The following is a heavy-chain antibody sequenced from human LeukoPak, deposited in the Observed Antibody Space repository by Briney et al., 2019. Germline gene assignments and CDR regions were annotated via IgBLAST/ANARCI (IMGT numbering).Heavy chain of an antibody. Sequence: SQTLSLTCTVSGGSISSYYWSWIRQPAGKGLEWIGRIYTSGSTNYNPSLKSRVTMSVDTSKNQFSLKLSSVTAADTAVYYCARDPIHLAVAGTDYFDYWGQGTLVTVSS. V-gene: IGHV4-4*07. CDR3: ARDPIHLAVAGTDYFDY. CDR1: GGSISSYY. CDR2: IYTSGST. D-gene: IGHD6-19*01. J-gene: IGHJ4*02.